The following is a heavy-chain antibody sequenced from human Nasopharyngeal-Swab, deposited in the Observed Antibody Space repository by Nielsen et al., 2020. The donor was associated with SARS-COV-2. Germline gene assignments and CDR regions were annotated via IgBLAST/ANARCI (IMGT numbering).Heavy chain of an antibody. V-gene: IGHV3-21*01. Sequence: GESLKISCAASGFTFNIYTMNWVRQAPGKGLECVSAISSTGDYIYYAASVKGRFTISRDNAKNSLYLQMDNLRAEDTAVYYCARNTPAMFAYWGRGTLVTVSS. CDR1: GFTFNIYT. D-gene: IGHD2-2*02. CDR3: ARNTPAMFAY. J-gene: IGHJ4*02. CDR2: ISSTGDYI.